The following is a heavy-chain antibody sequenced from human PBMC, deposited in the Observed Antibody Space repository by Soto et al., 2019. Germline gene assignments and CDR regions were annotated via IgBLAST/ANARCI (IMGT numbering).Heavy chain of an antibody. V-gene: IGHV3-30*18. CDR1: GFTFSSYG. CDR2: ISYDGSNK. J-gene: IGHJ4*02. CDR3: AKDQIKRGYSGYDYSSGWSY. D-gene: IGHD5-12*01. Sequence: GGSLRLSCAASGFTFSSYGMHWVRQAPGKGLEWVAVISYDGSNKYYADSVKGRFTISRDNSKNTLYLQMNSLRAEDTAVYYCAKDQIKRGYSGYDYSSGWSYWGQGTLVTVSS.